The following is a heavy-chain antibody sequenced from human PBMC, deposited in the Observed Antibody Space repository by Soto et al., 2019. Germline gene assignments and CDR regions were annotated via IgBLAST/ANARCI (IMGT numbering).Heavy chain of an antibody. V-gene: IGHV1-69*13. D-gene: IGHD3-22*01. CDR1: GGTFSSYA. CDR3: ARDFYYYDSSGLFDY. CDR2: IIPIFGTA. Sequence: SVKVSCKASGGTFSSYAISWVRQAPGQGLEWMGGIIPIFGTANYAQKFQGRVTITADESTSTAYMELSSLRSEDTAVYYCARDFYYYDSSGLFDYWGQGTLVTVSS. J-gene: IGHJ4*02.